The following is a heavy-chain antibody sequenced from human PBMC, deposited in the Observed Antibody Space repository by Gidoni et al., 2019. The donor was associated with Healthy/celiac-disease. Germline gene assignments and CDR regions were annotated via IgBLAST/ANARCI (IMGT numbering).Heavy chain of an antibody. V-gene: IGHV1-69*01. J-gene: IGHJ5*02. Sequence: QVQLVQSGAEVKKPGSSVKVSCKASGGTFSSYAISWVRQAPGQGLEWMGGIIPIFGTANYAQKFQGRVTITADESTSTAYMELSSLRSEDTAVYYCARDRGYCSSTSCYRPDNWFDPWGQGTLVTVSS. D-gene: IGHD2-2*01. CDR3: ARDRGYCSSTSCYRPDNWFDP. CDR1: GGTFSSYA. CDR2: IIPIFGTA.